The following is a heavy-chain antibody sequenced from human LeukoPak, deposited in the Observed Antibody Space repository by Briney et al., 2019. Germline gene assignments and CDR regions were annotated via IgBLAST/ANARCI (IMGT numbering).Heavy chain of an antibody. CDR1: EFTFSNYY. V-gene: IGHV3-74*03. D-gene: IGHD3-10*01. J-gene: IGHJ4*02. CDR2: INRDGSSS. Sequence: GGSLRLSCEASEFTFSNYYMHWVRRAPGKGLEWVSRINRDGSSSTYADSVKGRFTISRDNAKNTLYLQMNSLGAEDTAVYYCARVAKYYYGSETYYFFEHWGQGTPVTASS. CDR3: ARVAKYYYGSETYYFFEH.